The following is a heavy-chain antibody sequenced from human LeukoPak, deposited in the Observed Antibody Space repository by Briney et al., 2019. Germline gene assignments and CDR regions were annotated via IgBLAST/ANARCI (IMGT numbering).Heavy chain of an antibody. D-gene: IGHD5-18*01. CDR3: ARALLDTAMVTPFDY. Sequence: QSGGSLRLSCAASGFTVSSNYMSWVRQAPGKGLEWVSVIYSGGSTYYADSVKGRFTISRDNSKNTLYLQMNSLRAEDTAVYYCARALLDTAMVTPFDYWGQGTLVTVSS. V-gene: IGHV3-53*01. CDR1: GFTVSSNY. J-gene: IGHJ4*02. CDR2: IYSGGST.